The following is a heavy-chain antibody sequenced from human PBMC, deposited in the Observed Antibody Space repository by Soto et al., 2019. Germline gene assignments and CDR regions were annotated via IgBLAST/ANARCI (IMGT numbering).Heavy chain of an antibody. V-gene: IGHV2-5*02. CDR3: AQRLRVYGLGRERANYFDT. J-gene: IGHJ5*02. CDR1: GFSLSTTGVG. Sequence: QITLKESGPTLVRPTQTLTLTCTFSGFSLSTTGVGVGWIRQPPGKALEWLALIYWDDDKRYSPSLKSRLTFTKDTSKNEVILTLTNMDPVDTATYYCAQRLRVYGLGRERANYFDTWGQGTLVTVSS. CDR2: IYWDDDK. D-gene: IGHD3-10*01.